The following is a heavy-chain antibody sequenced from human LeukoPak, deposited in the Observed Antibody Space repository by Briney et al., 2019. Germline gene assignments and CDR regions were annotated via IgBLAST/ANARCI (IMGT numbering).Heavy chain of an antibody. V-gene: IGHV1-69*13. D-gene: IGHD2-15*01. CDR1: GYTFTIYG. CDR2: IIPIFGTA. Sequence: SVTVSCKASGYTFTIYGISWVRQAPGQGLEWMGGIIPIFGTANYAQKFQGRVTITADESTSTAYMELSSLRSEDTAVYYCARGGYCSGGSCGEPYGWGQGTLVTVSS. J-gene: IGHJ4*02. CDR3: ARGGYCSGGSCGEPYG.